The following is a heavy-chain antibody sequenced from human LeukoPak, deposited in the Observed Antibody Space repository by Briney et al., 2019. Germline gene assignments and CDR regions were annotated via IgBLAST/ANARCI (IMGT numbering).Heavy chain of an antibody. CDR3: AREGRVTMVRGVRGYYYYYMDV. CDR1: GYTFTGYY. D-gene: IGHD3-10*01. Sequence: ASVKVSCKASGYTFTGYYMHWVRQAPGQGLEWVGRINPNSGGTNYAQKFQGRVTMTRDTSISTAYMELSRLRSDDTAVYYCAREGRVTMVRGVRGYYYYYMDVWGKGTTVTVSS. J-gene: IGHJ6*03. V-gene: IGHV1-2*06. CDR2: INPNSGGT.